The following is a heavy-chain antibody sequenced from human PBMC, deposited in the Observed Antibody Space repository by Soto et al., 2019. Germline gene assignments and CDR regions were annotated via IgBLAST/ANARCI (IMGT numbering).Heavy chain of an antibody. Sequence: ASVKVSCKASGYTFTSYYMHWVRQAPGQGLEWMRIINPSGGSTSYAQKFQGRVTMTRDTSTSTVYMELSSLRSEDTAVYYCARDKPDYYDSSGYSYFDYWGQGTLVTVSS. V-gene: IGHV1-46*01. CDR2: INPSGGST. J-gene: IGHJ4*02. CDR1: GYTFTSYY. CDR3: ARDKPDYYDSSGYSYFDY. D-gene: IGHD3-22*01.